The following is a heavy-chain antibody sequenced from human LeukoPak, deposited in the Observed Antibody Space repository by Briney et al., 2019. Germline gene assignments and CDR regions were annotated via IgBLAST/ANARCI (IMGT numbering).Heavy chain of an antibody. CDR3: ARQREVRTRWFDL. V-gene: IGHV1-18*01. Sequence: ASVKVSCKASGYTFSSYGISWMRQAPGQGLEWMGWISAYNGNTNYAQKLQGRVTMTTDTSTSTAYMELRSLRSDDTAVYYCARQREVRTRWFDLWGQGTLVTVSS. D-gene: IGHD1-14*01. CDR1: GYTFSSYG. J-gene: IGHJ5*02. CDR2: ISAYNGNT.